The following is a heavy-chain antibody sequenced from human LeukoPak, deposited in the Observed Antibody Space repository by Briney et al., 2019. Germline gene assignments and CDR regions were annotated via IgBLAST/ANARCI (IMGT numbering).Heavy chain of an antibody. CDR2: ISGSGSGT. D-gene: IGHD6-13*01. J-gene: IGHJ4*02. CDR1: GFTFSSYA. V-gene: IGHV3-23*01. CDR3: AKGGIAAAGTSFYFDY. Sequence: GGSLRLSCAASGFTFSSYAMSWVRQAPGKGLEWVSGISGSGSGTYYPDSVKGRFTISRDNSKDTLYLQMNSLRAEDTAVYYCAKGGIAAAGTSFYFDYWGQGTLVTVSS.